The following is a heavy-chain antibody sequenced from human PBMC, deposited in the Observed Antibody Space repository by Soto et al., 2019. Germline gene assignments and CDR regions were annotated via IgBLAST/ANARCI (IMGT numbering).Heavy chain of an antibody. CDR2: IIPIFGTA. J-gene: IGHJ4*02. V-gene: IGHV1-69*06. CDR1: GGTFSSYA. Sequence: ASVKVSCKASGGTFSSYAISWVRQAPGQGLEWMGGIIPIFGTANYAQKFQGRVTITADKSTSTAYMELSSLRSEDTAVYYCAAYSSSWYFDYWGKGTLVTVSS. D-gene: IGHD6-13*01. CDR3: AAYSSSWYFDY.